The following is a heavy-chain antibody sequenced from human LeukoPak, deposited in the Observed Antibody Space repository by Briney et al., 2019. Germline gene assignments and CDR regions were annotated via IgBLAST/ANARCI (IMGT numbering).Heavy chain of an antibody. CDR3: ARDEPYYYDSDY. CDR1: GGTFSSYT. CDR2: IIPILGIA. V-gene: IGHV1-69*04. J-gene: IGHJ4*02. D-gene: IGHD3-10*01. Sequence: ASVKVSCKASGGTFSSYTISWLRQAPGQGLEWMGRIIPILGIANYAQKFQGRVKITADESTSTAYMELRILRSEDTAVYYCARDEPYYYDSDYWRQGTLVTVSS.